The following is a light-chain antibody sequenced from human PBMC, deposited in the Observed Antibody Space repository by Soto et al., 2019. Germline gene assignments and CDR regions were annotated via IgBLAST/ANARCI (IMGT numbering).Light chain of an antibody. V-gene: IGKV3-15*01. CDR2: GAS. CDR1: QSVSGN. Sequence: EIVMTQSPATLSVSPGERATLSCRASQSVSGNLAWYQQKPGQAPRLLIYGASTMATGTPAMFSGSGSGPEIPLTISILPSEHYAVYNSQQYNNEPPGRTFGEGTKVE. CDR3: QQYNNEPPGRT. J-gene: IGKJ4*01.